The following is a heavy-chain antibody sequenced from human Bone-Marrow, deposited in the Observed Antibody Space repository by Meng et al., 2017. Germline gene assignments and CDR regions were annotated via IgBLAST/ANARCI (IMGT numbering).Heavy chain of an antibody. CDR2: IYNSGST. CDR1: GGTISSGDYC. CDR3: AREGRSHQVGVSVY. V-gene: IGHV4-30-4*01. D-gene: IGHD2-21*01. J-gene: IGHJ4*02. Sequence: QVQLQESGPGLGKPAQTLALTGTVSGGTISSGDYCWSWIRPPPGKGREWIGYIYNSGSTYYNPSLKSRVTISVDTSKNQFSLKLRFVTAADTAVYYCAREGRSHQVGVSVYWGQGNLVTVSS.